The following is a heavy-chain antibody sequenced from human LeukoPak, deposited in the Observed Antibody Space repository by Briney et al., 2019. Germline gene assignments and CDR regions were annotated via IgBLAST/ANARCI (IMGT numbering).Heavy chain of an antibody. V-gene: IGHV3-21*01. D-gene: IGHD3-22*01. CDR2: ISSSSSYI. CDR1: GFTFSSYS. Sequence: PGGSLRLSCAASGFTFSSYSMNWARQAPGKGLEWVSSISSSSSYIYYADSVKGRFTISRDNARNSLYLQMNSLRAEDTAVNYCARKPYHYYDSSGYYWFDYWGQGTLVTVSS. CDR3: ARKPYHYYDSSGYYWFDY. J-gene: IGHJ4*02.